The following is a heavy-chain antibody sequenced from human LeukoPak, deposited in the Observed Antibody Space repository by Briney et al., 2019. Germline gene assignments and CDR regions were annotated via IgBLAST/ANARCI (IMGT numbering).Heavy chain of an antibody. J-gene: IGHJ3*02. CDR2: IYSGGST. D-gene: IGHD3-10*01. CDR1: GFTFSSNY. V-gene: IGHV3-53*01. Sequence: GGSLRLSCAASGFTFSSNYMSWVRQAPGKGLEWVSVIYSGGSTYYADSVKGRSTISRDNSKNTLYLQMNSLRAEDTAVYYCAKFGLAGSGRYHDAFDIWGQGTMVTVSS. CDR3: AKFGLAGSGRYHDAFDI.